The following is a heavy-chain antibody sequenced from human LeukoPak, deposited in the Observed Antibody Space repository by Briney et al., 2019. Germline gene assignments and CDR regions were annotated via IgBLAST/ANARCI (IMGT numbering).Heavy chain of an antibody. CDR1: GFTFSSYW. Sequence: GGSLRLSCAASGFTFSSYWMSWVRQAPGKGLEWVANIKQDGSEKYYVDSVKGRFTISRDNAKNSLYLQMNSLRAEDTAVYYCARAVVTRKPYYYYYMDVWGKGTTVTVSS. V-gene: IGHV3-7*01. J-gene: IGHJ6*03. CDR2: IKQDGSEK. D-gene: IGHD4-23*01. CDR3: ARAVVTRKPYYYYYMDV.